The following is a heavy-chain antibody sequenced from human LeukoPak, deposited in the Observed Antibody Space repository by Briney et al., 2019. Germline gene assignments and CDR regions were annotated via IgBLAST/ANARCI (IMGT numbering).Heavy chain of an antibody. D-gene: IGHD4-17*01. CDR2: IKQDGSEK. V-gene: IGHV3-7*03. CDR1: GFTFRSYW. CDR3: ARASHGDPLDY. J-gene: IGHJ4*02. Sequence: GGSLRLACAASGFTFRSYWMTWVRQAPGKGLEWVAHIKQDGSEKYYVDSLKGRFTVSRDNGKNSLYLQMNSLRAEDTAVYYCARASHGDPLDYWGQGTLVTVSS.